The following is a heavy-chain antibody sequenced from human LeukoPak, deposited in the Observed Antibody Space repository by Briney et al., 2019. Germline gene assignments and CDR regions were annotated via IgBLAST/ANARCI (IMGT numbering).Heavy chain of an antibody. J-gene: IGHJ4*02. CDR2: ISGSGGST. Sequence: GGSLRLSCAASGFTFSSYAMSWVRQAPGKGLEWVSAISGSGGSTYYADSVKGRFAISRDNSKNTLYLQMNSLRAEDTAVYYCASADSSGYHDYWGQGTLVTVSS. CDR1: GFTFSSYA. D-gene: IGHD3-22*01. V-gene: IGHV3-23*01. CDR3: ASADSSGYHDY.